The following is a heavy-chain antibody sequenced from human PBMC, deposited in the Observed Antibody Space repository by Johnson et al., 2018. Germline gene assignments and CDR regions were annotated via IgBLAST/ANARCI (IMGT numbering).Heavy chain of an antibody. V-gene: IGHV3-30*18. J-gene: IGHJ3*02. CDR2: ISYDGDDK. CDR3: AKAHTGTYGDAFDI. Sequence: QVQLVESGGGVVQXGRSLRLSCAASGFRFTSYGMHWVRQAPGKGLEWVALISYDGDDKDSADSVKGRFTISRDNSKNTLYLQMNSLRPEDTAMYYCAKAHTGTYGDAFDIWGQGTMVTVSS. D-gene: IGHD1-1*01. CDR1: GFRFTSYG.